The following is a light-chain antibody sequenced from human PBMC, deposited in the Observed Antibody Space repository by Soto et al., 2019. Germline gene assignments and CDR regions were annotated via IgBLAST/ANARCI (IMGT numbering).Light chain of an antibody. V-gene: IGKV3-15*01. Sequence: EIVMTQSPANLSVSPGERATLSCRASQSVSSNLAWYQQKPGQGPRLLIYGASTRATGIPARFSGSGSGTEFPLTISSLQSEDFAVYYCQPYNKWPPYTFGQGTKVEIK. J-gene: IGKJ2*01. CDR1: QSVSSN. CDR2: GAS. CDR3: QPYNKWPPYT.